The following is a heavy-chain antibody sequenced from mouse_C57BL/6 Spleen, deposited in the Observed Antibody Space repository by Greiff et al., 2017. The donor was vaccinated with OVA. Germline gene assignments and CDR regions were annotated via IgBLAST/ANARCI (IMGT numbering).Heavy chain of an antibody. J-gene: IGHJ4*01. CDR2: IDPSDSYT. V-gene: IGHV1-50*01. CDR1: GYTFTSYW. CDR3: ARSYYAMDY. Sequence: QVQLQQSGAELVKPGASVKLSCKASGYTFTSYWMQWVKQRPGQGLEWIGEIDPSDSYTNYNQKFKGKATLTVDTSSSTAYMQLSSLTSEDSAVYYCARSYYAMDYWGQGTSVTVSS.